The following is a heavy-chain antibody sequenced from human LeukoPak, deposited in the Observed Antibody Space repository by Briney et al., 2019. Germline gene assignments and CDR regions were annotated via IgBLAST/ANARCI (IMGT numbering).Heavy chain of an antibody. CDR3: GRTSYSNY. D-gene: IGHD6-13*01. J-gene: IGHJ4*02. CDR1: GFTFSSYA. Sequence: GGSLRLSCAASGFTFSSYAMSWIRQAPGKGLEWVSTISGSGGATYYADSVKGRFTISRDNSKNTLYLQMNGLRAEDTAVYYCGRTSYSNYWGQGTLVTVSS. V-gene: IGHV3-23*01. CDR2: ISGSGGAT.